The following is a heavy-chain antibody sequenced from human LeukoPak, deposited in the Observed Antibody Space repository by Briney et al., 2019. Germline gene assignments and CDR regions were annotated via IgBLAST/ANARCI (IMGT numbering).Heavy chain of an antibody. Sequence: GASVKVSCKASGGTFSSYAISWVRQAPGQGLEWMGWINPNSGGTNYAQKFQGRVTMTRDTSISTAYMELSRLRSDDTAVYYCARDSPGVAAFDYWGQGTLVTVSS. J-gene: IGHJ4*02. CDR2: INPNSGGT. D-gene: IGHD3-10*01. CDR3: ARDSPGVAAFDY. V-gene: IGHV1-2*02. CDR1: GGTFSSYA.